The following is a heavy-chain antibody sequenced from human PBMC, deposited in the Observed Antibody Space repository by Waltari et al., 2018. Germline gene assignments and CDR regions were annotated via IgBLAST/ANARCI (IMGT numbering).Heavy chain of an antibody. CDR1: GGSISSYY. V-gene: IGHV4-59*01. D-gene: IGHD1-7*01. CDR2: IYYSGST. CDR3: ARERTGTRIDY. Sequence: QVQLQESGPGLVKPSETLSLTCTVSGGSISSYYWSWIRQPPGKGLEWIGYIYYSGSTNYNPSLKSRVTISVDTSKNQFSLKLSSVTAADTAVYYCARERTGTRIDYWGQGTLVTVSS. J-gene: IGHJ4*02.